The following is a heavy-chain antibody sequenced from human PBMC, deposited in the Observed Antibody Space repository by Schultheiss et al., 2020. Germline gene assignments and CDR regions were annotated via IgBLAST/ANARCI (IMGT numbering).Heavy chain of an antibody. V-gene: IGHV3-33*08. CDR1: GFTFSAYG. CDR2: IWYDGSNK. CDR3: AANTDFDY. Sequence: GGSLRLSCAASGFTFSAYGMHWVRQTPGKGLQWVSVIWYDGSNKYYADSVKGRFTISRDNAQNSLYLQMNSLRAEDTAVYYCAANTDFDYWGQGTLVTVSS. J-gene: IGHJ4*02.